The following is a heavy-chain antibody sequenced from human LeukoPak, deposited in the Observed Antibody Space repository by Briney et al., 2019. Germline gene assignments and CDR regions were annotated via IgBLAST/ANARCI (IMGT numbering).Heavy chain of an antibody. J-gene: IGHJ6*02. CDR1: GFTFSSYS. CDR3: ARDTYYYDSSEPYYGMDV. D-gene: IGHD3-22*01. Sequence: GGSLGLSCAASGFTFSSYSMNWVRQAPGKGLEWVSSISSSSSYIYYADSVKGRFTISRDNAKNSLYLQMNSLRAEDTAVYYCARDTYYYDSSEPYYGMDVWGQGTTVTVSS. V-gene: IGHV3-21*01. CDR2: ISSSSSYI.